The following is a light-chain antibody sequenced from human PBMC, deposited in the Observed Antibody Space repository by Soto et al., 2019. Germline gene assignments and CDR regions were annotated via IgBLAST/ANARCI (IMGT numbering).Light chain of an antibody. CDR2: GSS. Sequence: EVVLTQSPGTLSLSPGERASLSCRASQSVSNNYLAWYQQKPGQSPKLLIFGSSDRATGIPDRFSGRGSGTDFTLTISRLQPEDFALYYCQQYGSSPPYTFGQGTKLEIK. CDR3: QQYGSSPPYT. V-gene: IGKV3-20*01. J-gene: IGKJ2*01. CDR1: QSVSNNY.